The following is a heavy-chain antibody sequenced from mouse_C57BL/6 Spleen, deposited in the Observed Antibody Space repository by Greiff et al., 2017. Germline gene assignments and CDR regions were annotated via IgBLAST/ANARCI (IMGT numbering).Heavy chain of an antibody. CDR1: GFTFSSYT. D-gene: IGHD4-1*01. Sequence: EVQLQESGGGLVKPGGSLKLSCAASGFTFSSYTMSWVRQTPEKRLEWVATISGGGGNTYYPDSVKGRFTISRDNAKNTLYLQMSSLRSEDTALYYCARQENWDYFDYWGQGTTLTVSS. V-gene: IGHV5-9*01. CDR2: ISGGGGNT. J-gene: IGHJ2*01. CDR3: ARQENWDYFDY.